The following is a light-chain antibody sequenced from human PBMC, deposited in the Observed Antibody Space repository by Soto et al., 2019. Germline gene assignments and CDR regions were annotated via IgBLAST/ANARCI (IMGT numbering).Light chain of an antibody. CDR2: EVS. Sequence: QSALTQPPSASGSPGQSVTISCTGTSSDVGGYNFVSWYQQHPGKAPKLIIYEVSKRPSGVPDRLSGFRSGNTASLTVSGLQAEGEADYYCASYAGSSVVFGGGTKLTVL. V-gene: IGLV2-8*01. J-gene: IGLJ2*01. CDR3: ASYAGSSVV. CDR1: SSDVGGYNF.